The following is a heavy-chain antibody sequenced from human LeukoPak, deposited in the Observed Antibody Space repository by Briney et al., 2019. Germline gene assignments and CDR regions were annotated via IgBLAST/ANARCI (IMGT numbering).Heavy chain of an antibody. CDR2: IKQDGSEK. D-gene: IGHD4-17*01. CDR1: GFTFSSYW. J-gene: IGHJ4*02. Sequence: GGSLRLSCAASGFTFSSYWMSWVRQAPGKGLEWVANIKQDGSEKYYVDSVKGRFTISRDNAKNSLYLQMNSLRAEDTAVYHCARDYGDYEGYFDYWGQGTLVTVSS. CDR3: ARDYGDYEGYFDY. V-gene: IGHV3-7*01.